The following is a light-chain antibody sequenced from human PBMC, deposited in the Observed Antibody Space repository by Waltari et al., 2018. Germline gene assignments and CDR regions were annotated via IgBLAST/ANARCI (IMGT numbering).Light chain of an antibody. V-gene: IGKV4-1*01. Sequence: DIVMTQSPDSLAVSLGERATINCKSSQSVLYSSDNKTYLAWYQQKPGQPPKLLFYWASTRESGVPDRFSGSGSGTDFTLTISSLQAEDVAVYYCQQHYTTPFTFGPGTTVDIK. CDR1: QSVLYSSDNKTY. CDR2: WAS. J-gene: IGKJ3*01. CDR3: QQHYTTPFT.